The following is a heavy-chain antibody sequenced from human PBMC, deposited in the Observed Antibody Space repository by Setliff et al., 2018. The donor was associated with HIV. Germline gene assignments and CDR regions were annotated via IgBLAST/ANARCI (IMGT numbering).Heavy chain of an antibody. CDR2: IRSETNTYAT. CDR3: SCSGYDSYFDY. Sequence: LRLSCAASGFTFSGSAMHWVRQASGKGLEWVGRIRSETNTYATAYAASVKGRFTISRDDSKNTAYLQMNSLKTEDTAVYYCSCSGYDSYFDYWGQGTPVTVSS. V-gene: IGHV3-73*01. D-gene: IGHD5-12*01. J-gene: IGHJ4*02. CDR1: GFTFSGSA.